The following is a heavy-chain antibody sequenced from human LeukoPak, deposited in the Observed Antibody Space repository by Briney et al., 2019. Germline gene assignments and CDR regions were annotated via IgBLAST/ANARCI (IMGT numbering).Heavy chain of an antibody. D-gene: IGHD2-2*01. V-gene: IGHV4-39*07. Sequence: SQTLSLTCTVSGGSISSSSYYWGWIRQPPGKGLEWMGSIYYSGSSYYNPSLKSRVTISVDTSKNQFSLKLSSVTAADTAVYYCASQRSRGQFDYWGQGTLVTVSS. CDR2: IYYSGSS. J-gene: IGHJ4*02. CDR1: GGSISSSSYY. CDR3: ASQRSRGQFDY.